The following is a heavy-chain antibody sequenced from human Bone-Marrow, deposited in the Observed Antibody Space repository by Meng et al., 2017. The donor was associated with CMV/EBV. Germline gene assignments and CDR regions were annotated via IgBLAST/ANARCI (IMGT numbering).Heavy chain of an antibody. D-gene: IGHD3-10*01. CDR1: GFTFSDHY. Sequence: GESLKISCAASGFTFSDHYMDWFRQAPGKGLQWISRTKTKTYNYNTQYAASVEGRFTVPRDDSKNSLYLQMNSLKTDDTAVYYCGRDSMQGGGFDYWGPGSLVTVSS. J-gene: IGHJ4*02. CDR3: GRDSMQGGGFDY. CDR2: TKTKTYNYNT. V-gene: IGHV3-72*01.